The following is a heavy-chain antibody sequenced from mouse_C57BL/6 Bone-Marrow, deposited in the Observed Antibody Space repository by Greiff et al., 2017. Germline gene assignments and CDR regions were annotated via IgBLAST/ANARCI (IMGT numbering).Heavy chain of an antibody. CDR1: GYTFTSYG. J-gene: IGHJ3*01. Sequence: QVQLQQSGAELARPGASVKLSCKASGYTFTSYGISWVKQRTGQGLEWIGEIYPRSGNTYYNEKFKGKATLTADKSSSTAYMELRSLTSEDSAFYCCARVDYSNYGAYWGQGTLVTVSA. CDR2: IYPRSGNT. CDR3: ARVDYSNYGAY. V-gene: IGHV1-81*01. D-gene: IGHD2-5*01.